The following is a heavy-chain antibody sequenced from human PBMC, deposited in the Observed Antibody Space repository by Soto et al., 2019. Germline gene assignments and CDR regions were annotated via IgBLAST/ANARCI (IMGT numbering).Heavy chain of an antibody. J-gene: IGHJ5*02. CDR2: IYWGDDK. D-gene: IGHD3-3*01. CDR3: ARSYDFWSGSNWFDP. V-gene: IGHV2-5*02. Sequence: SGPTLVNPTQTLTLTCTFSGFSLSTSGVGVGWIRQPPGKALEWLALIYWGDDKRYSPSLKSRLTITKDTSKNQVVLTMTNMDPVDTATYYCARSYDFWSGSNWFDPWGQGTLVTVSS. CDR1: GFSLSTSGVG.